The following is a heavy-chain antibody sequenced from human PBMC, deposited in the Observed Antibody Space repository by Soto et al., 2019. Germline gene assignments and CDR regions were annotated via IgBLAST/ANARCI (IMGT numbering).Heavy chain of an antibody. J-gene: IGHJ6*02. V-gene: IGHV1-69*12. Sequence: QVQLVQSGAEVKIPGSSVKVSCKASGGTFSTYVITWVRQAPGQGREWMGGIIPVFATTNYAQKFQGRVSLSADESTNTAYMELTSLRSDDTAVYYCARARGMGGMDVWGQGTTVTVSS. CDR1: GGTFSTYV. D-gene: IGHD2-8*01. CDR2: IIPVFATT. CDR3: ARARGMGGMDV.